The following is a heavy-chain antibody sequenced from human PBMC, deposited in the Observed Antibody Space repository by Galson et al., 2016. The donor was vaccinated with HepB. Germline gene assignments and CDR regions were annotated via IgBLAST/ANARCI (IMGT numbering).Heavy chain of an antibody. CDR1: GYTFTNHY. V-gene: IGHV1-2*04. D-gene: IGHD3-16*01. Sequence: SVKVSCKASGYTFTNHYIHWVRQAPGQGLEWVGWIAPTAGGTTYAQKFQGWVTLTRDLSISTAYMELSSLKFDDTALYYFARMSSDYYYLDSWGQGTLVTVSS. J-gene: IGHJ4*02. CDR2: IAPTAGGT. CDR3: ARMSSDYYYLDS.